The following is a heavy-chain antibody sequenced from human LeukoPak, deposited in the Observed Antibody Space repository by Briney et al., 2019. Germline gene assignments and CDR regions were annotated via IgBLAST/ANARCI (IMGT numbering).Heavy chain of an antibody. CDR1: GDSISSTSYY. V-gene: IGHV4-39*01. D-gene: IGHD2-15*01. J-gene: IGHJ5*02. CDR2: IYYSGTT. Sequence: PSETLSLTCAVSGDSISSTSYYWAWIRQPPGRGLEWIGTIYYSGTTYYNPSLKSRVTISVDAPKNQFFLKLSSVTAADTAVYCCARLNRQCSGGSCHSGWFDPWGQGALVTVSS. CDR3: ARLNRQCSGGSCHSGWFDP.